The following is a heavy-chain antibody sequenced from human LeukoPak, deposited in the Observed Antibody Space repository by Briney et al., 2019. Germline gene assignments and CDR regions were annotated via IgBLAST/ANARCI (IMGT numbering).Heavy chain of an antibody. CDR1: GFTFSSYW. Sequence: PGGSLRLSCAASGFTFSSYWMSWVRQAPGKGLEWVANIKRDGSEKYYVDSVKGRFTISRDNAKNSLYLQMNSLRAEDTAVYYCARAAVYYVPYYYYYMDVWGKGTTVTVSS. D-gene: IGHD1-26*01. J-gene: IGHJ6*03. CDR2: IKRDGSEK. V-gene: IGHV3-7*01. CDR3: ARAAVYYVPYYYYYMDV.